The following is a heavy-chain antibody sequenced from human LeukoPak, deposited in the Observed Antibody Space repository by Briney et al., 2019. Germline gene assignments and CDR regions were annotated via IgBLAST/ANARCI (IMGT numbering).Heavy chain of an antibody. J-gene: IGHJ6*03. CDR3: ARGGIVGATGYYYMDV. CDR2: MNPNSGNT. D-gene: IGHD1-26*01. V-gene: IGHV1-8*03. CDR1: GYTFTSYD. Sequence: ASVKVSCKASGYTFTSYDINWVRRATGQGLEWMGWMNPNSGNTGYAQKFQGRVTITKNTSISTAYMELSSLRSEDTAVYYCARGGIVGATGYYYMDVWGKGTTVTVSS.